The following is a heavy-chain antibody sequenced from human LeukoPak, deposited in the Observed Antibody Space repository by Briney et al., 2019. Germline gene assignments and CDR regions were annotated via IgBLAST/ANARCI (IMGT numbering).Heavy chain of an antibody. CDR3: ATEMPTGTTSADFDY. CDR1: GYTFTSYG. V-gene: IGHV1-24*01. J-gene: IGHJ4*02. D-gene: IGHD1-1*01. Sequence: GASVKVSCKASGYTFTSYGISWVRQAPGQGLEWMGGFDPEDGETIYAQKFQGRVTMTEDTSTDTAYMELSCLRSEDTAVYYCATEMPTGTTSADFDYWGQGTLVTVSS. CDR2: FDPEDGET.